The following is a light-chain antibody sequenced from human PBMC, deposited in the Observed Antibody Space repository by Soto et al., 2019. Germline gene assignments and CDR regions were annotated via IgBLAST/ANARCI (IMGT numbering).Light chain of an antibody. CDR2: GAS. Sequence: EIVMTQSPATLSVSPRERPTLXGRASQTVSSNFLAWYQEKPGQGPRLLIYGASTRATGIPDRFSGSGSGTDFTLTISRLDPEDFAVYYCRQYGRSLEFAVGGGTKVDIK. V-gene: IGKV3-20*01. CDR3: RQYGRSLEFA. CDR1: QTVSSNF. J-gene: IGKJ4*01.